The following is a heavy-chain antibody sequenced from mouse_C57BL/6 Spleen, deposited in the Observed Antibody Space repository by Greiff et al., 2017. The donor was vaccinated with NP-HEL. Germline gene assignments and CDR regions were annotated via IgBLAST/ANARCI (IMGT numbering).Heavy chain of an antibody. CDR2: ILPGSGST. Sequence: QVQLQQSGAELMKPGASVKLSCKATGYTFTGYSIEWVKQRPGHGLEWIGEILPGSGSTNYNEKFKGKATLTADTSSNTAYMQLSSLTTEDSAIYYCARRQFTPCWYFDVWGTGTTLTVSS. CDR3: ARRQFTPCWYFDV. J-gene: IGHJ1*03. D-gene: IGHD1-1*01. CDR1: GYTFTGYS. V-gene: IGHV1-9*01.